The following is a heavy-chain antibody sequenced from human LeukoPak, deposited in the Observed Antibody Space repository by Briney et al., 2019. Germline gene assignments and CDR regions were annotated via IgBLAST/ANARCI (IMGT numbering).Heavy chain of an antibody. CDR2: ISWYSGSI. Sequence: PGGSLRLSCAASGFTFDDYAMHWVRQAPGKGLEWVSGISWYSGSIGYADSVKGRFTISRDNAKNSLYLQMNSLRAEDTALYYCAKDSGAVAGTVNWYFDLWGRGTLVTVSS. D-gene: IGHD6-19*01. J-gene: IGHJ2*01. CDR1: GFTFDDYA. CDR3: AKDSGAVAGTVNWYFDL. V-gene: IGHV3-9*01.